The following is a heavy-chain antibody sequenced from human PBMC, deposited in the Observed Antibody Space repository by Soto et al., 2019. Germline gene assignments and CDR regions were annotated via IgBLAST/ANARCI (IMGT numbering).Heavy chain of an antibody. D-gene: IGHD3-10*01. CDR2: IYWNDDR. J-gene: IGHJ5*02. Sequence: SGPTLVNPTQTLTLTCTFSGFSFSTSGVGVGWIRQPPGKALEWLALIYWNDDRRYSPSLKSRLTITKDTSKNQVFLTMTNMDPVDTATYYCVSGSFPNWFDPWGQGTLVPVSS. V-gene: IGHV2-5*01. CDR3: VSGSFPNWFDP. CDR1: GFSFSTSGVG.